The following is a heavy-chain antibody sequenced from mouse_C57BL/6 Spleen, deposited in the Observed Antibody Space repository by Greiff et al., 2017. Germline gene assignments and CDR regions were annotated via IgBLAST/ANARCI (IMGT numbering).Heavy chain of an antibody. J-gene: IGHJ4*01. CDR3: ASRPRYYDYEDYAMDY. V-gene: IGHV1-53*01. CDR2: INPSNGGT. Sequence: QVQLQQPGTELVKPGASVKLSCKASGYTFTSYWMHWVKQRPGQGLEWIGNINPSNGGTNYNEKFKSQAPLTVDKSSSTAYMQLSSLTSEDSAVYYGASRPRYYDYEDYAMDYWGQGTSVTVSA. D-gene: IGHD2-4*01. CDR1: GYTFTSYW.